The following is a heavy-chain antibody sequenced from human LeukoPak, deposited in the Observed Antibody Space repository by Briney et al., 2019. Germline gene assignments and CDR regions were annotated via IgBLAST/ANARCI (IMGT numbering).Heavy chain of an antibody. CDR3: TRLMAGFDP. CDR2: IRSKANSYAT. Sequence: GGPLRLSCSASGCTFSGSAMHWVRKASGKGLEWVGRIRSKANSYATAYAASVKGRFTISRDDSKNTAYLQMNSLKTEDTAVYYCTRLMAGFDPWGQGTLVTVSS. J-gene: IGHJ5*02. CDR1: GCTFSGSA. V-gene: IGHV3-73*01. D-gene: IGHD2-8*01.